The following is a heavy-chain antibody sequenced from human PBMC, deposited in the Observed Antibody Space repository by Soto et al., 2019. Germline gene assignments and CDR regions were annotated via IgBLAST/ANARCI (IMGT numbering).Heavy chain of an antibody. D-gene: IGHD6-13*01. CDR3: ARTGYSSSWPDY. J-gene: IGHJ4*02. CDR2: ISAYNGNT. CDR1: GYTFTRYG. V-gene: IGHV1-18*01. Sequence: QVQLVQSGAEVKKPGDSVKVSCKASGYTFTRYGISWVRQAPRQGLARMGWISAYNGNTNYAQKLQGRVTMTTDTSTSTAYMELRSLRSDDTAVYYGARTGYSSSWPDYWGQGTLVTVSS.